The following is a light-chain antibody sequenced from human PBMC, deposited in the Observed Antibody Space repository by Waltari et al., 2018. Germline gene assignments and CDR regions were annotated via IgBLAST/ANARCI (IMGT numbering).Light chain of an antibody. CDR2: GAS. CDR1: QSVSRT. CDR3: QHYVRLPAT. Sequence: IVLTHAPCPMSLPPRHRATLSCRASQSVSRTLAWYQQKPGQAPRLLIYGASTRATGIPDRFSGGGSGTDFSLTISRLEPEDFAVYYCQHYVRLPATFGQGTKVEIK. V-gene: IGKV3-20*01. J-gene: IGKJ1*01.